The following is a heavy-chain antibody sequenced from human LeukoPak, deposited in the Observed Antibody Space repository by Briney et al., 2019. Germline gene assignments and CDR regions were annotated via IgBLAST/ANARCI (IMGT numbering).Heavy chain of an antibody. V-gene: IGHV1-69*06. D-gene: IGHD3-9*01. Sequence: SVKVSCKASGYTFSNYDMNWVRQAPGQGLEWMGGIIPIFGTANYAQKFQGRVTITADKSTSTAYMELSSLRSEDTAVYYCARADWAEAFDIWGQGTMVTVSS. CDR1: GYTFSNYD. CDR2: IIPIFGTA. CDR3: ARADWAEAFDI. J-gene: IGHJ3*02.